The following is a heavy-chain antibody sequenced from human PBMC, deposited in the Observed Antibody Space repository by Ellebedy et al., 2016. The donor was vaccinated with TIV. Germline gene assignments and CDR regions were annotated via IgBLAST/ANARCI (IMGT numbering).Heavy chain of an antibody. CDR2: ISGSGGST. Sequence: GGSLRLSCAASGFTFSSYAMSWVRQAPGKGLEWVSAISGSGGSTYYADSVKGRFTISRDNSKNTLYLQMNSLRAEDTAVYYCAKPYSSSWYVPGLGYGMDVWGQGTTVTVSS. J-gene: IGHJ6*02. D-gene: IGHD6-13*01. CDR3: AKPYSSSWYVPGLGYGMDV. V-gene: IGHV3-23*01. CDR1: GFTFSSYA.